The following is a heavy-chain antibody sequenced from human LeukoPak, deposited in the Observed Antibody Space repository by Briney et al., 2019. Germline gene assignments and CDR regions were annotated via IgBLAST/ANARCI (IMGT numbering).Heavy chain of an antibody. J-gene: IGHJ4*02. V-gene: IGHV3-48*04. Sequence: PGGSLRLSCAASGFSISSYSMNWVRQAPGKGLEWISYISSSSSTIYYADSGKGRFTISRDNARNSLYLQMDSLRAEDTAVYYCAGGYWGQGTLVTVSS. CDR3: AGGY. D-gene: IGHD3-16*01. CDR1: GFSISSYS. CDR2: ISSSSSTI.